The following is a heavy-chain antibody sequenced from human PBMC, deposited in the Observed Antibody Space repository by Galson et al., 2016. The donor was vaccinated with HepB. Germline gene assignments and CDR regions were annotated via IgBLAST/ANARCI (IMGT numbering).Heavy chain of an antibody. CDR2: LSYDGHSK. J-gene: IGHJ5*02. V-gene: IGHV3-30*19. CDR3: ARDRDCSSSSCLVNWFDP. CDR1: GFTFSSYG. Sequence: SLRLSCAASGFTFSSYGMHWVRQAPGRGLEWVALLSYDGHSKYYADSVKGRFTISRDISKNTLYLQMNSLRLEDTAVYFCARDRDCSSSSCLVNWFDPWGQGTLVTVSS. D-gene: IGHD2-2*01.